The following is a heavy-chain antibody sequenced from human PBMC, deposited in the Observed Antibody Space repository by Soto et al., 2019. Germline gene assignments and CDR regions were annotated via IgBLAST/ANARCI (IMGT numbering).Heavy chain of an antibody. V-gene: IGHV3-30-3*01. CDR2: ISYDGSNK. CDR1: GFTFSSYA. D-gene: IGHD3-22*01. CDR3: ARGWVVVVY. J-gene: IGHJ4*02. Sequence: QVQLVESGGGVVQPGRSLRLSCAASGFTFSSYAMHWVRQAPGKGLEWVAVISYDGSNKYYADSVKGRFTISRDNSKNTLYLQMNSLRAEDTAVYYCARGWVVVVYWGQGTLVTVSS.